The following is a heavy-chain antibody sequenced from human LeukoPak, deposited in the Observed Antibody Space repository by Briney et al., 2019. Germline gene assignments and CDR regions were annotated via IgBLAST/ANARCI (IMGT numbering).Heavy chain of an antibody. V-gene: IGHV1-69*05. CDR2: IIPIFGTA. Sequence: SVKVSCKASGGTFSSYAISWVRQAPGQGLEWRGRIIPIFGTANYAQKFQGRVTITTDESTSTAYMELSSLRSEDTAVYYCARDYGSGYPFDYWGQGTLVAVSS. CDR1: GGTFSSYA. CDR3: ARDYGSGYPFDY. D-gene: IGHD3-22*01. J-gene: IGHJ4*02.